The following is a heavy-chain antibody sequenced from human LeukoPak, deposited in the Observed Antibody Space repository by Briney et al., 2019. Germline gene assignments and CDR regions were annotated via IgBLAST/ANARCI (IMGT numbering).Heavy chain of an antibody. J-gene: IGHJ4*02. D-gene: IGHD3-3*01. CDR2: ISGSGGST. V-gene: IGHV3-23*01. CDR3: AKDPTTTYYDFWSGYSTNFDY. Sequence: GGSLRLSCAASGFTFSSYAMSWVRQAPGKGLEWVSAISGSGGSTYYADSVKGRFTISRDNSKNTLYLQMNSLRAEGTAVYYCAKDPTTTYYDFWSGYSTNFDYWGQGTLVTVSS. CDR1: GFTFSSYA.